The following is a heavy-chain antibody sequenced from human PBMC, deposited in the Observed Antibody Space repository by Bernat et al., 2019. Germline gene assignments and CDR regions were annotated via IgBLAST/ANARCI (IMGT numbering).Heavy chain of an antibody. CDR3: AKDEESSGRDHDAFDI. Sequence: EAQLLESGGGLVEPGGSLRLSCAASGFTFSLYAMAWVRQAPGKGLEWVSAISGRGITTYYADSVKGRFTVSRDNSRNTVYLEMSSLTAEDTALYYCAKDEESSGRDHDAFDIWGHGTMVTVSS. V-gene: IGHV3-23*01. D-gene: IGHD6-19*01. J-gene: IGHJ3*02. CDR1: GFTFSLYA. CDR2: ISGRGITT.